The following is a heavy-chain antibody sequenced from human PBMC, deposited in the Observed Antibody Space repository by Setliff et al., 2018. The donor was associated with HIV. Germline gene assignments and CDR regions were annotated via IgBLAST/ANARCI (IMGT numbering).Heavy chain of an antibody. Sequence: PSETLSLTCTVSGGSISSGDYYWSWIRQPAGKELEWIGRIYTSGSTDYNPSLKSRVTISVDTSKNQFSLKLSSVTAADTAVYYCARLKGYDFWSGYYPYGMDVWGQGTTVTVSS. D-gene: IGHD3-3*01. CDR3: ARLKGYDFWSGYYPYGMDV. CDR2: IYTSGST. J-gene: IGHJ6*02. CDR1: GGSISSGDYY. V-gene: IGHV4-61*02.